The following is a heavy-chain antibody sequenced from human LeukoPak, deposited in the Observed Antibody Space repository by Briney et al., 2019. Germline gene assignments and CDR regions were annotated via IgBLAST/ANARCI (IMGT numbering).Heavy chain of an antibody. CDR1: GFTFSSYA. CDR2: IKEDGSRK. V-gene: IGHV3-7*03. Sequence: PGGSLRLSCAASGFTFSSYAMSWVRQAPGKGLEWVANIKEDGSRKNYVDSVKGRFTISRDNPKNSLYLQMNSLRAEDTAVYYCAKAYSSSSFPDYWGQGTLVTVSS. J-gene: IGHJ4*02. D-gene: IGHD6-6*01. CDR3: AKAYSSSSFPDY.